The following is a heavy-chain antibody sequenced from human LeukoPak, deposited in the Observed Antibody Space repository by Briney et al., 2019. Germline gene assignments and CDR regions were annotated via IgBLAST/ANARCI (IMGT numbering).Heavy chain of an antibody. CDR3: ASQHPADY. CDR2: ISLDGNNE. V-gene: IGHV3-30-3*01. Sequence: PGGSLRLSCAASGFTFRNYYMHWVRQAPGKGLEWVAVISLDGNNEYYADSVKGRFTISRDHSKNTLYLQMNSLRAEDTAVYYCASQHPADYWGQGTLVTVSS. J-gene: IGHJ4*02. CDR1: GFTFRNYY.